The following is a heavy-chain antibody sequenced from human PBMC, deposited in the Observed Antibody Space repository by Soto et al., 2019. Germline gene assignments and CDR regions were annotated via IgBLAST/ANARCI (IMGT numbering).Heavy chain of an antibody. V-gene: IGHV4-34*01. CDR3: ASVPTYYDSSGSVFDY. D-gene: IGHD3-22*01. CDR2: INHSGST. CDR1: GGSFSGYY. J-gene: IGHJ4*02. Sequence: PSETLSLTCAVYGGSFSGYYWSWIRQPPGKGLEWIGEINHSGSTNYNPSLKSRVTISVDTSKNQFSLKLSSVTAADTAVYYCASVPTYYDSSGSVFDYWGQGTLVTVSS.